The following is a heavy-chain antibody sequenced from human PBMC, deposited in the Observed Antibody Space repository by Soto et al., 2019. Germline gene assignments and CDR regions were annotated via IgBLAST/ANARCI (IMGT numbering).Heavy chain of an antibody. V-gene: IGHV1-69*13. CDR3: ARELDPYYGGNSLSLDY. J-gene: IGHJ4*02. D-gene: IGHD4-17*01. CDR1: GGSFSTYG. Sequence: QVQLVQSGAEVKKPGSSVKVSCKASGGSFSTYGINWVRLAPGQGLEWRGGIIPKFGTTNYAQKFQGRVTITADESTNTAYMELNYLRSEDTAVYFCARELDPYYGGNSLSLDYWGQGTLVTVSS. CDR2: IIPKFGTT.